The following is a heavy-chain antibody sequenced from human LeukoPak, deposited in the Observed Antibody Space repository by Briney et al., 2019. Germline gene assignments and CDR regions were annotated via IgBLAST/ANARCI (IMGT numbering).Heavy chain of an antibody. CDR2: IYYSGST. CDR1: GGSISSSSYY. J-gene: IGHJ4*02. V-gene: IGHV4-39*01. D-gene: IGHD3-22*01. Sequence: SETLALTCTVSGGSISSSSYYWGWIRQPPGKGLEWIGSIYYSGSTYYNPSLKSRVTISVDTSKNQFSLKLSSVTAADTAVYYCARSREYYYDSSGYLYYFDYWGQGTLVTVSS. CDR3: ARSREYYYDSSGYLYYFDY.